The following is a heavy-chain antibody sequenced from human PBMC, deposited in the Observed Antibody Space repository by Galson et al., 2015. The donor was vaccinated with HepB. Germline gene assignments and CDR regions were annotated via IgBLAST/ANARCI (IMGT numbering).Heavy chain of an antibody. CDR2: IRHSGTT. CDR3: GRGRLRAVATTKGFDS. J-gene: IGHJ5*01. CDR1: GGSFNGYF. D-gene: IGHD2-21*02. Sequence: TLSLTCAVYGGSFNGYFWSWIRRAPGKGLEWIGEIRHSGTTNYNPSLKSRVTISRDMTKHQFSLQLRSLTAADTAVYYCGRGRLRAVATTKGFDSWGQGTPVTVSP. V-gene: IGHV4-34*01.